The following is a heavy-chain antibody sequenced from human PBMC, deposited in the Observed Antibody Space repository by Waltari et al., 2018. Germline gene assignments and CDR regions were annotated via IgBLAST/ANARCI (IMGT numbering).Heavy chain of an antibody. Sequence: QLQLQESGPGLVKPSETLSLTCTVSGGSISSSRYYWGWIRQPPGKGLEWIGSIYYSGSTYYNPSLKSRVTISVDTSKNQFSLKLSSVTAADTAVYYCASGHREAAAGRTNWFDPWGQGTLVTVSS. D-gene: IGHD6-13*01. CDR3: ASGHREAAAGRTNWFDP. CDR2: IYYSGST. V-gene: IGHV4-39*07. CDR1: GGSISSSRYY. J-gene: IGHJ5*02.